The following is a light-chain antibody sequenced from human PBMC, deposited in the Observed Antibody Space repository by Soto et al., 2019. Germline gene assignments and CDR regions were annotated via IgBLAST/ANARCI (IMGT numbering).Light chain of an antibody. CDR2: GAS. Sequence: EDVLTQSPGTVSLSPGERATLSCRASQSVSSSRLAWYQQKPGQAPRLLIYGASSRATGIPDRFSGSGSGTDFTLTISSLQSEDFAVYYCQQYDYWPRTFGQGTKVDIK. CDR3: QQYDYWPRT. J-gene: IGKJ1*01. CDR1: QSVSSSR. V-gene: IGKV3-20*01.